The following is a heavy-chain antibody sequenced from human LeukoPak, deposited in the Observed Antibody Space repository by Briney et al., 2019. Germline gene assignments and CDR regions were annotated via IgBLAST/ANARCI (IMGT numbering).Heavy chain of an antibody. Sequence: GGSLRLSCAASGFTFSSYAMSWVRQAPGKGLEWVSAISGSGGSTYYADSVKGRFTISRDNSKNTLYLQMNSLRAKDTAVYYCAKGGDYYGSGSYVDYWGQGTLVTVSS. V-gene: IGHV3-23*01. CDR3: AKGGDYYGSGSYVDY. D-gene: IGHD3-10*01. J-gene: IGHJ4*02. CDR1: GFTFSSYA. CDR2: ISGSGGST.